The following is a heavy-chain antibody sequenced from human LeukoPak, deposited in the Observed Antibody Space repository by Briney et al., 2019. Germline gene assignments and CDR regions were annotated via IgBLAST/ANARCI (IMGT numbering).Heavy chain of an antibody. CDR2: ISYDGSNK. V-gene: IGHV3-30*03. D-gene: IGHD6-19*01. Sequence: GGSLPQSRAASGFTFISYGMHWVRQAPGKGLEWVAVISYDGSNKYYADSVRGRFTISRDNSKNTLYLTKNSLRAEDTAVYYSARGPRNIAVAGAGAFVLRGQATLVIVSS. J-gene: IGHJ4*01. CDR1: GFTFISYG. CDR3: ARGPRNIAVAGAGAFVL.